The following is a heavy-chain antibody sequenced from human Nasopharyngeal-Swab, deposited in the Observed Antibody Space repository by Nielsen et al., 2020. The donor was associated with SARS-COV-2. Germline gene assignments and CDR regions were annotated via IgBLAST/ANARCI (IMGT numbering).Heavy chain of an antibody. D-gene: IGHD5-24*01. CDR2: ISSSGSIT. J-gene: IGHJ1*01. V-gene: IGHV3-11*04. CDR1: GFIFSEYY. CDR3: ARGVETIHH. Sequence: GESPKISCAASGFIFSEYYMSWIRQAPGKGLEWISDISSSGSITHYADSMKGRFTISRDNAKKSLYLQMNSLRAEDTAVYYCARGVETIHHWGQGSLVTVSS.